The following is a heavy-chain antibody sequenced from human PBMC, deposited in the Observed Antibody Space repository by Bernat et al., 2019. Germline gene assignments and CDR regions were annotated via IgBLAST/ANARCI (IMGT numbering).Heavy chain of an antibody. D-gene: IGHD3-10*01. V-gene: IGHV3-21*01. Sequence: EVQLVESGGGLVKPGGSLRLSCAASGFTFSSYSMNWVRQAPGKGLEWVSSISSSSSYIYYADSVKGRFTISRDNAKNSLYLQMNSLRAEDTAVYYCARDGNYYGSGTRQTYFDYWGQGTLVTVSS. CDR2: ISSSSSYI. CDR1: GFTFSSYS. J-gene: IGHJ4*02. CDR3: ARDGNYYGSGTRQTYFDY.